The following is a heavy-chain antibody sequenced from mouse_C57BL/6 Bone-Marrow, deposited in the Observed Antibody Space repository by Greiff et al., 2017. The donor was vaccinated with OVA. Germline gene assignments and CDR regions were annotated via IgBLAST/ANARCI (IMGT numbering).Heavy chain of an antibody. V-gene: IGHV1-4*01. Sequence: VQLQESGAELARPGASVKMSCKASGYTFTSYTMHWVKQRPGQGLEWIGYINPSSGYTKYNQKFKDKATLTADKSSSTAYMQLSSLTSEDSAVYYCAYGWLLRLGGQGTTLTVSS. D-gene: IGHD2-3*01. CDR3: AYGWLLRL. J-gene: IGHJ2*01. CDR2: INPSSGYT. CDR1: GYTFTSYT.